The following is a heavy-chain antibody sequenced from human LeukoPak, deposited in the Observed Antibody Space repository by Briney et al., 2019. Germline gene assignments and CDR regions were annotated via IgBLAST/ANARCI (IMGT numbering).Heavy chain of an antibody. Sequence: ASVKVSCKASGYTFTGYYMHWVRQAPGPGLEWMGWINPNSGGTNYAQKFQGRVTMTRDTSISTAYMELSRLRSDDTGVYYCARARDDTDAFDIWGRGTMVTVSS. CDR2: INPNSGGT. V-gene: IGHV1-2*02. D-gene: IGHD5-24*01. J-gene: IGHJ3*02. CDR1: GYTFTGYY. CDR3: ARARDDTDAFDI.